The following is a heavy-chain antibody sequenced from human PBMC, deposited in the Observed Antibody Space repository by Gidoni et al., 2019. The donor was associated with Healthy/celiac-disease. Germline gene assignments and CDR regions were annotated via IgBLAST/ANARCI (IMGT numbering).Heavy chain of an antibody. CDR2: IGTAGDT. V-gene: IGHV3-13*01. CDR1: GFPFSSYD. J-gene: IGHJ6*03. D-gene: IGHD4-17*01. Sequence: EVQLVESGGGLVQPGGSLRLSCAASGFPFSSYDMHWVRQATGKGLEWVSSIGTAGDTYYPGSVKGRFTISRENAKNSLYLQMNSLRAGDTAVYYCAREGTKIYGDYYYYYMDVWGKGTTVTVSS. CDR3: AREGTKIYGDYYYYYMDV.